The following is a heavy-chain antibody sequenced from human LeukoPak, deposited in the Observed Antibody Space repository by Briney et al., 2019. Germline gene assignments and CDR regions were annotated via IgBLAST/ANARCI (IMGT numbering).Heavy chain of an antibody. J-gene: IGHJ4*02. Sequence: TLSLTCTVSGGSISSYYWSWIRQPPGKGLEWIGYIYYSGSTNYNPSLKSRVTISVDTSKNQFSLKLSSVTAADTAVYYCARHYPTFGSGYDYAFDYWGQGTLVTVSS. CDR2: IYYSGST. V-gene: IGHV4-59*08. CDR1: GGSISSYY. D-gene: IGHD5-12*01. CDR3: ARHYPTFGSGYDYAFDY.